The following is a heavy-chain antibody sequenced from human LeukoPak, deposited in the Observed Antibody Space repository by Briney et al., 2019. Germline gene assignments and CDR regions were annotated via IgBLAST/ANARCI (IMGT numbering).Heavy chain of an antibody. CDR3: ARGRYYYDSSGYPTPGY. J-gene: IGHJ4*02. Sequence: AGGSLRLSCAASGFTFSSYSMNWVRQAPGKGLEWVSSISSSSSYIYYADSVKGRFTISRENDKNSLYLQMNSLRAEDTAVYYCARGRYYYDSSGYPTPGYWGQGTLVTVSS. D-gene: IGHD3-22*01. CDR1: GFTFSSYS. CDR2: ISSSSSYI. V-gene: IGHV3-21*01.